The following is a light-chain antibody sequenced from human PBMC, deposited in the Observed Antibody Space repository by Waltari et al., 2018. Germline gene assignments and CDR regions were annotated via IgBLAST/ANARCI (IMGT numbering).Light chain of an antibody. CDR2: GVS. J-gene: IGLJ2*01. Sequence: QSALTQPASVSGSPGQSITISCTGTSSDVGGHNYVSWYQQHPGNAPKLTVSGVSNRPSGVSNRYSGSKSGNTAALTSSGLQAEDEADYYCSSYTSSSTYVVFGGGTKLTVL. CDR3: SSYTSSSTYVV. V-gene: IGLV2-14*01. CDR1: SSDVGGHNY.